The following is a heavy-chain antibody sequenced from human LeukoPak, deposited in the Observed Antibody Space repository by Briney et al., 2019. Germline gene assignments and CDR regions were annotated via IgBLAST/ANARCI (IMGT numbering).Heavy chain of an antibody. CDR1: GGFISSGGYY. V-gene: IGHV4-61*08. J-gene: IGHJ4*02. D-gene: IGHD2-21*01. Sequence: SETLSLTCSVSGGFISSGGYYRSWIRQPPGKGLEWIGYIYYSGSTNYNPSLKSRVTISVDTSKNQFSLKLSSVTAADTAVYYCARQAEHFDYWGQGTLVTVSS. CDR2: IYYSGST. CDR3: ARQAEHFDY.